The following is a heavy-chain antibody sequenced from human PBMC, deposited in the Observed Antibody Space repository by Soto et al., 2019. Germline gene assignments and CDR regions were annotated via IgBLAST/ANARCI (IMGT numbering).Heavy chain of an antibody. V-gene: IGHV3-23*01. D-gene: IGHD4-17*01. CDR3: AKMTGDPDAFDF. CDR1: GFTFRSYA. J-gene: IGHJ3*01. CDR2: ISGSGDST. Sequence: GGSLRLSCAASGFTFRSYAMSWVRQAPGRGLEWVSAISGSGDSTYYADSVKGRFTISRDNSENTLFLQMDSLRAEDTAVFYCAKMTGDPDAFDFWGQGTMVTVSS.